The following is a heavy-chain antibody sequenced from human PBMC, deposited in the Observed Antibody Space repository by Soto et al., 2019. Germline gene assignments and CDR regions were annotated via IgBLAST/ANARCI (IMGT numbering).Heavy chain of an antibody. CDR1: GGSISSSSYY. V-gene: IGHV4-39*01. CDR2: ISYSGST. CDR3: ARHADVANRAPNWFDP. D-gene: IGHD5-12*01. Sequence: LSLTCTVCGGSISSSSYYWRWIRQPPRKGLEWIGIISYSGSTYYNPSLKSRVTISVDTSKIQFSLKLSSVTAADTAVYYCARHADVANRAPNWFDPWGQGTLVTVSS. J-gene: IGHJ5*02.